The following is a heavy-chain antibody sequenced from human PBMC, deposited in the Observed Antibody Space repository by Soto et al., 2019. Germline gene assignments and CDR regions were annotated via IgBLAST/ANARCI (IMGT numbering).Heavy chain of an antibody. J-gene: IGHJ4*02. D-gene: IGHD4-17*01. Sequence: SVKVSCKASGGTFSSYAISWVRQAPGQGLEWMGGIIPIFGTANYAQKFQGRVTITADESTSTAYMELSSLRSEDTAVYYCARPFAYDYGDRPLRGWVYWGQGTLVTVSS. CDR3: ARPFAYDYGDRPLRGWVY. CDR1: GGTFSSYA. CDR2: IIPIFGTA. V-gene: IGHV1-69*13.